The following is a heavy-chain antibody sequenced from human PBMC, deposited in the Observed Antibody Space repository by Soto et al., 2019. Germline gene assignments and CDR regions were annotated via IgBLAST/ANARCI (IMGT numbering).Heavy chain of an antibody. CDR3: ARELRDRYGSGYIYYYGMDV. CDR1: GYTFTGYY. CDR2: INPNSGGT. J-gene: IGHJ6*02. Sequence: VASVKVSCKASGYTFTGYYMHWVRQAPGQGLEWMGWINPNSGGTNYAQKFQGRVTMTRDTSISTAYMELSRLRSDDTAVYYCARELRDRYGSGYIYYYGMDVWGQGTTVTVSS. D-gene: IGHD3-10*01. V-gene: IGHV1-2*02.